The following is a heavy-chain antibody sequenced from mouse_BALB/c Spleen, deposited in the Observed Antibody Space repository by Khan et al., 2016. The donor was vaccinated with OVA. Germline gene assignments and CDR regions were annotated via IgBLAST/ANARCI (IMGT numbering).Heavy chain of an antibody. J-gene: IGHJ1*01. Sequence: VQLKESGPDLVKPGASVKISCKASGYSFTGYYIHWVKQSHGKSLEWIGRVNPNNGGTNSNQKFKGKAILTVDKSSNTAYMELRSLTSEDSAVYSCAIYHGYVDVWGAGTTVTVSS. V-gene: IGHV1-18*01. CDR3: AIYHGYVDV. D-gene: IGHD1-1*01. CDR1: GYSFTGYY. CDR2: VNPNNGGT.